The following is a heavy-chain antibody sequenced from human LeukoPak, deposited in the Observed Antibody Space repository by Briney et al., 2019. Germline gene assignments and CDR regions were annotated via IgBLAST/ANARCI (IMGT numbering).Heavy chain of an antibody. V-gene: IGHV1-18*01. J-gene: IGHJ4*02. CDR2: ISAYNGDT. CDR1: GYTFSSFG. Sequence: ASVKVSCKASGYTFSSFGINWMRQAPGQGLEWVGWISAYNGDTNYAQKVQGRVTMTTDTSTSTAYMDLRSLRSDDTAVYYCARGGHYGSGSFPDYWGQGTLVSVSS. CDR3: ARGGHYGSGSFPDY. D-gene: IGHD3-10*01.